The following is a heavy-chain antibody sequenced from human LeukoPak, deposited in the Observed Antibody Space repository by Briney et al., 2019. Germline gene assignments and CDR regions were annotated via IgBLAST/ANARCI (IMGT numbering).Heavy chain of an antibody. D-gene: IGHD3-16*02. J-gene: IGHJ6*02. CDR2: IYYTGIT. V-gene: IGHV4-59*08. Sequence: PSETLSLTCTVFGGSISSYYWSWIRQPPGKGLEWIGYIYYTGITNYNPSLESRVTISVDTSKNQFSLKLNSVTAADTAVYYCTRHDAVPVIGHGMGVWGQGTTVTVSS. CDR1: GGSISSYY. CDR3: TRHDAVPVIGHGMGV.